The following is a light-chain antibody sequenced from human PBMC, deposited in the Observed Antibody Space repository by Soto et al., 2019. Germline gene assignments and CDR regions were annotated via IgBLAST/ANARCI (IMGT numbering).Light chain of an antibody. CDR2: EVS. CDR1: SSDVGGYNY. V-gene: IGLV2-8*01. CDR3: SSYAGSNKV. Sequence: QSVLTQPPSASGSPGQSVTISCTGTSSDVGGYNYVSWYQQHPGKAPKLMIYEVSKRPSGVPDRFSGSKSGNTASLTVFGLQAEDEADYYCSSYAGSNKVFGGGTKLTVL. J-gene: IGLJ2*01.